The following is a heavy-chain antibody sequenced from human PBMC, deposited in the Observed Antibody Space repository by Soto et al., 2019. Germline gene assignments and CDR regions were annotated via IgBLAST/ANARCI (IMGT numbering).Heavy chain of an antibody. CDR3: ARDGWAGGYFDY. CDR2: ISYDGSNK. D-gene: IGHD1-26*01. CDR1: GFTFSSYD. V-gene: IGHV3-30-3*01. J-gene: IGHJ4*02. Sequence: GSLRISCAASGFTFSSYDMHWVRQAPGKGLEWVAVISYDGSNKYYADSVKGRFTISRDNSKNTLYLQMNSLRAEDTAVYYCARDGWAGGYFDYWGQGTLVTVSS.